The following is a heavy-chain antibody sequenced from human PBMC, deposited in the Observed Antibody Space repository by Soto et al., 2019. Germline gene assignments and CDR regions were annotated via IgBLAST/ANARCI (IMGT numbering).Heavy chain of an antibody. CDR2: ISSSGRTI. V-gene: IGHV3-11*01. D-gene: IGHD6-13*01. Sequence: QVQLVESGGGLVKPGRSLILSCAASGFTFSDYYMSWIRQAPGKGLEWVSYISSSGRTIYYADSVKGRFTISRDNAKNSLDQQMNSLRADDTAVYYCARGGQQQHGMDVWGQGTTVTVSS. CDR3: ARGGQQQHGMDV. CDR1: GFTFSDYY. J-gene: IGHJ6*02.